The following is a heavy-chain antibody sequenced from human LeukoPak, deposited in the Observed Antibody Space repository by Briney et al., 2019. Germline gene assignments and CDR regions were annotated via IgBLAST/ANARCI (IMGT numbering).Heavy chain of an antibody. J-gene: IGHJ5*02. D-gene: IGHD1-26*01. CDR3: ARGSTNWDGFKGGFDP. V-gene: IGHV3-30*02. Sequence: GGSLRLSWAASGFTFSSYGMHWVCQAPGKGLEWVAFIRYDGSNKYYADSVKGRFTISRDNSKNTLYLQMNSLRAEDAAVYYCARGSTNWDGFKGGFDPWGQGTLVTVSS. CDR1: GFTFSSYG. CDR2: IRYDGSNK.